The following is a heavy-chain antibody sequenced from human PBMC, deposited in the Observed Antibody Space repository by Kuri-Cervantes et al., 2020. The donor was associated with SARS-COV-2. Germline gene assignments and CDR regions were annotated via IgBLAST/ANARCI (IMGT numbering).Heavy chain of an antibody. Sequence: GGSLRLSCAASGFTFSSYAMHWVRQAPGKGLEWVAVISYDGSNKYYADSVKGRFSISRDNSKNTLYLQVNSLRAEDTAVYYCARTFSGSYWGYFDYWGQGTLVTVSS. D-gene: IGHD1-26*01. CDR3: ARTFSGSYWGYFDY. CDR1: GFTFSSYA. CDR2: ISYDGSNK. V-gene: IGHV3-30-3*01. J-gene: IGHJ4*02.